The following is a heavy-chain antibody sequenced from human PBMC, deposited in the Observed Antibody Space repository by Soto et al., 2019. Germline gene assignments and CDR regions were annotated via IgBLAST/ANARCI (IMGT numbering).Heavy chain of an antibody. D-gene: IGHD6-13*01. V-gene: IGHV1-69*06. CDR2: IIPIFGTA. Sequence: GASVKVSCKASGGTFSSYAISWVRQAPGQGLEWMGGIIPIFGTANYAQKFQGRVTITADKSTSTAYMELSSLRSKDTAVYYCARVAGSSSWYRGAFDIWGQGTMVTVSS. J-gene: IGHJ3*02. CDR1: GGTFSSYA. CDR3: ARVAGSSSWYRGAFDI.